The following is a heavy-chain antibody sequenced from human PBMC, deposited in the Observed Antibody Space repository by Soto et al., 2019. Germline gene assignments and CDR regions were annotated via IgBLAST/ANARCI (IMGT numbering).Heavy chain of an antibody. J-gene: IGHJ4*02. CDR1: GFTFSSYG. CDR2: IWYDGSNK. D-gene: IGHD2-15*01. V-gene: IGHV3-33*01. Sequence: QVQLVESGGGVVQPGRSLRLSCAASGFTFSSYGMHWVRQAPGKGLEWVAVIWYDGSNKYYADSVKGRFTISRDNSKNSLYLQMNSLRAEDTAVYDCARIRYCSGGSCYSGLDYWGQGTLVTVSS. CDR3: ARIRYCSGGSCYSGLDY.